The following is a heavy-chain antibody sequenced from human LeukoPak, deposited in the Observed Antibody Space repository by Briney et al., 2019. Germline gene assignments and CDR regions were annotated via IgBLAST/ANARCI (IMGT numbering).Heavy chain of an antibody. Sequence: GGSLRLSCAGSGFTFSNYRMNWVRQAPGKGLEWISYISSSSRTIYYADSVKGRLTISRDNAKNSLYLQMNSLRAEDTAVYYCARGKGAYWGQGTLVTVSS. CDR3: ARGKGAY. J-gene: IGHJ4*02. CDR1: GFTFSNYR. CDR2: ISSSSRTI. V-gene: IGHV3-48*01.